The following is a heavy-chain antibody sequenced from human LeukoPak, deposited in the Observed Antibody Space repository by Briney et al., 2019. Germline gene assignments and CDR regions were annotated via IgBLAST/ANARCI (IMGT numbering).Heavy chain of an antibody. CDR1: GFTFSSYA. Sequence: PGGSLRLSCAASGFTFSSYAMSWVRQAPGKGLEWVSAISGSGGSTYYADSMKGRFTISRDNSKNTLYLQMNSLRAEDTAVYYCAKERGYSSSARDYFDYWGQGTLVTVSS. CDR2: ISGSGGST. CDR3: AKERGYSSSARDYFDY. D-gene: IGHD6-13*01. V-gene: IGHV3-23*01. J-gene: IGHJ4*02.